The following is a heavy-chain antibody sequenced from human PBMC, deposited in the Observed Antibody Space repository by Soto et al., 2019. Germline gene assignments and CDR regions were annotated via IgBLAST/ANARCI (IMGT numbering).Heavy chain of an antibody. CDR2: IITIFGTP. CDR3: ASRMAYYDILNCYENCFEH. J-gene: IGHJ5*02. CDR1: GGTFSSYA. D-gene: IGHD3-9*01. Sequence: QVQLVHSGAEVKKPGSSVKVSCKASGGTFSSYAISWVRQAPGQGLEWMGGIITIFGTPNYAQKFQCRVTITADESTNTAYMELGSVRSEDTAVYYCASRMAYYDILNCYENCFEHWGQGTLVTVSS. V-gene: IGHV1-69*01.